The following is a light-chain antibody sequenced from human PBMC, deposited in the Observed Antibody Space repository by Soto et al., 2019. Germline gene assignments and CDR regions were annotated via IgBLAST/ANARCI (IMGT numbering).Light chain of an antibody. J-gene: IGLJ1*01. Sequence: QCVLTQPASVSGSPGQWITISCTGTSSDVGAYDYVSWYQQHPDKAPKLIIYEVRNRPSGISGRFSGSKSVNTATLTFSGLQAEDEADYYCSSHTSSNTRVFGTGTKVTVL. CDR3: SSHTSSNTRV. CDR1: SSDVGAYDY. CDR2: EVR. V-gene: IGLV2-14*03.